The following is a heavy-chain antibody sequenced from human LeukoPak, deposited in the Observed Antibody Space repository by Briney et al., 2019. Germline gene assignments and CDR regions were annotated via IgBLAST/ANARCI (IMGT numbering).Heavy chain of an antibody. CDR2: IIPIFGIA. V-gene: IGHV1-69*04. D-gene: IGHD6-6*01. J-gene: IGHJ5*02. Sequence: GSSVKVSCKASGGTFSSYAISWVRQAPGQGLEWMGRIIPIFGIANYAQKFQGRVTITADKSTSTAYMERSSRRSEDTAVYYCAILQGYSSSSAWFDPWGQGTLVTVSS. CDR3: AILQGYSSSSAWFDP. CDR1: GGTFSSYA.